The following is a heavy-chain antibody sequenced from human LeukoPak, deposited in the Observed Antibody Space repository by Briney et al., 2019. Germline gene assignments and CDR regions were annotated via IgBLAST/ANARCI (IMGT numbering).Heavy chain of an antibody. Sequence: ASVKVSCKASGYTFTGYYMHWVRQAPGQGLEWMGWINPNSGGTNYAQKFQGRVTMTRDTSISTAYMELSRLRSDDTAVYYCARVGGYSGYEKGAFDIWGQGTMVTVSS. CDR1: GYTFTGYY. CDR2: INPNSGGT. V-gene: IGHV1-2*02. CDR3: ARVGGYSGYEKGAFDI. D-gene: IGHD5-12*01. J-gene: IGHJ3*02.